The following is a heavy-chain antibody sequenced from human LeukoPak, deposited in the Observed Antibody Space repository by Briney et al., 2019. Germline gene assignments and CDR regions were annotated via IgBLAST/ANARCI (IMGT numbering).Heavy chain of an antibody. Sequence: PGGSLRLSCAASGFTFSSYSMNWVRQAPGKGLEWVSYISSSSSTIYYADSVKGRFTISRDNSKNTLYLQMNSLRAEDTAVYYCARGGYYFDYWGQGTLVTVSS. CDR1: GFTFSSYS. CDR2: ISSSSSTI. CDR3: ARGGYYFDY. V-gene: IGHV3-48*01. J-gene: IGHJ4*02.